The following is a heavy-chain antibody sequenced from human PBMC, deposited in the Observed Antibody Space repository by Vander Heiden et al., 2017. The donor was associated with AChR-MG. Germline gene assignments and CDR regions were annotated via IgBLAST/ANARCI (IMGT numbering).Heavy chain of an antibody. V-gene: IGHV3-7*03. D-gene: IGHD6-13*01. J-gene: IGHJ5*02. Sequence: EVQLVESGGGLVQPGGSLRLACAASGFSLSSYWMRWFRQAPGKGLEWVANIKQDGSEKFYVGSVKGRFTISRDNANNSLYLQMNSLRAEDTAMYYCARHGAGTRYNWFDPWGQGTLVTVSS. CDR2: IKQDGSEK. CDR3: ARHGAGTRYNWFDP. CDR1: GFSLSSYW.